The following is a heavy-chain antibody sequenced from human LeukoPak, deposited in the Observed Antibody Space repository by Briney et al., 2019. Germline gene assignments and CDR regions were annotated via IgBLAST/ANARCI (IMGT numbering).Heavy chain of an antibody. CDR2: INSDGSST. J-gene: IGHJ6*02. Sequence: PGGSLRLSCAASGFTFSSYWMHWVRHAPGKGLVWVSRINSDGSSTSYADSVKGRFTISRDNAKNTLYLQMNSLRAEDTAVYYCARPQDYYYGMDVWGQGTTVTVSS. V-gene: IGHV3-74*01. CDR1: GFTFSSYW. CDR3: ARPQDYYYGMDV.